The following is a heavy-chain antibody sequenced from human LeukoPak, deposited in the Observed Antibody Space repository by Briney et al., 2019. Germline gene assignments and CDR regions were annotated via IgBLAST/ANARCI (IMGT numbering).Heavy chain of an antibody. Sequence: SETLSLTCTVSGGSISSSSYYWGWIRQPPGKGLEWIGSIYYSGSTYYNPSLKSRVTISVDTSKNRVSLKLSSVTAADTAVYYCARHSQQLVLSYFDYWGQGTLVTVSS. V-gene: IGHV4-39*01. CDR3: ARHSQQLVLSYFDY. J-gene: IGHJ4*02. CDR2: IYYSGST. D-gene: IGHD6-13*01. CDR1: GGSISSSSYY.